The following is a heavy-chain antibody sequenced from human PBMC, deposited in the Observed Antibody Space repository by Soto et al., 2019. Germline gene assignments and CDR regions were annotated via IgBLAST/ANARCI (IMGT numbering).Heavy chain of an antibody. CDR1: GYTFTSYG. CDR3: ARESYYDFWSGYYLSYYYYGMDV. Sequence: GASVKVSCKASGYTFTSYGISWVRQAHGQGLEWMGWISAYNGNTNYAQKLQGRVTMTTDTPTSTAYMELRSLRSDDTAVYYCARESYYDFWSGYYLSYYYYGMDVWGQGTTVTVSS. CDR2: ISAYNGNT. J-gene: IGHJ6*02. V-gene: IGHV1-18*01. D-gene: IGHD3-3*01.